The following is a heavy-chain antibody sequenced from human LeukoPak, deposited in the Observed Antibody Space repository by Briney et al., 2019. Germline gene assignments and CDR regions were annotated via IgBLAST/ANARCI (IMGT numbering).Heavy chain of an antibody. CDR3: ATARRVTTKFYYYYYGMDI. D-gene: IGHD4-11*01. J-gene: IGHJ6*02. V-gene: IGHV5-51*01. Sequence: GESLQISCQGSGYSFTSYWIGWVRQMPGKGLEWMGIIYPGDSDTRYSPSFQGQVTISADKSISTAYLQWSSLKASDTAMYYCATARRVTTKFYYYYYGMDIWGQGTTVTVSS. CDR2: IYPGDSDT. CDR1: GYSFTSYW.